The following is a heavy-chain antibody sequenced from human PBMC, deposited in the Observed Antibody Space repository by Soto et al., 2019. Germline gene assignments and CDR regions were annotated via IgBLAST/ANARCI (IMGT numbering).Heavy chain of an antibody. D-gene: IGHD2-2*01. CDR3: ARGDGNIVLVPAAMPFDP. CDR1: GFTFSSYG. V-gene: IGHV3-33*01. Sequence: GGSLRLSCAASGFTFSSYGMHWVRQAPGKGLEWVAVIWYDGSNKYYADSVKGRFTISRDNSKNTLYLQMNSLRAEDTAVYYCARGDGNIVLVPAAMPFDPWGQGTLVTVSS. CDR2: IWYDGSNK. J-gene: IGHJ5*02.